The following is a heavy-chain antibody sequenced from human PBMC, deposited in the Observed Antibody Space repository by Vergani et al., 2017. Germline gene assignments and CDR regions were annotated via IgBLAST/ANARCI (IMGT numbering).Heavy chain of an antibody. J-gene: IGHJ6*02. Sequence: QVQLQESGPGLVKPAGTLSLTCAVSGGSISSSNWWSWVRQPPGKGLEWIGEIYHSGSTNYNPSLKSRVTISVDKSKNQFSLKLSSVTAADTAVYYCARFLTGTTIYYYYGMDVWGQGTTVTVSS. CDR3: ARFLTGTTIYYYYGMDV. CDR2: IYHSGST. V-gene: IGHV4-4*02. CDR1: GGSISSSNW. D-gene: IGHD1-20*01.